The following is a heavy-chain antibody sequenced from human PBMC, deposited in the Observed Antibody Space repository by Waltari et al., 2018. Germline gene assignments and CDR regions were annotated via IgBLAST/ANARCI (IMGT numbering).Heavy chain of an antibody. CDR2: IYYSGST. D-gene: IGHD2-2*01. CDR3: ARRAMYSDAFDI. V-gene: IGHV4-39*01. Sequence: QLQLQESGPGLVKPSETLSLTCTVSGGSISSSSYYWGWIRQPPGKGLEWIGSIYYSGSTYYNPSLKSRVTISVDTSKNQFSLKLSSVTAADTAVYYCARRAMYSDAFDIWGQGTMVTVSS. J-gene: IGHJ3*02. CDR1: GGSISSSSYY.